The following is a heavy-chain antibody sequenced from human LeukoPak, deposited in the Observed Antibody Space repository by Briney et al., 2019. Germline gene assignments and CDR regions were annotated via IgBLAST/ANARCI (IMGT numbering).Heavy chain of an antibody. CDR1: GFTFSSYA. V-gene: IGHV3-23*01. Sequence: GGSLRLSCAASGFTFSSYAMSWVRQAPGKGLEWVSAISGSGGSTYYADSVKGRFTISGDNSKNTLYLQMNSLRAEDTAVYYCAKTGAAGMAFDYWGQGTLVTVSS. J-gene: IGHJ4*02. CDR2: ISGSGGST. D-gene: IGHD6-13*01. CDR3: AKTGAAGMAFDY.